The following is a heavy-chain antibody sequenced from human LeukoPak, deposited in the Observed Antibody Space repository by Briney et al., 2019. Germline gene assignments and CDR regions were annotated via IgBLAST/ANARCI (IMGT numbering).Heavy chain of an antibody. CDR2: IYYSGST. CDR3: ARAFYYGSGSSAFDP. D-gene: IGHD3-10*01. CDR1: GGSISSYY. V-gene: IGHV4-59*12. J-gene: IGHJ5*02. Sequence: SETLSLTCTVSGGSISSYYWSWIRQPPGKGLEWIGYIYYSGSTNYNSSLKSRVTISVDTSKNQFSLKLSSVTAADTAVYYCARAFYYGSGSSAFDPWGQGTLVTVSS.